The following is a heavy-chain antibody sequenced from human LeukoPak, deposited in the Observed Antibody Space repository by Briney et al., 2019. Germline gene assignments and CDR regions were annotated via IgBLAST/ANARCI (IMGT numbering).Heavy chain of an antibody. CDR2: ISWNSGSI. CDR1: GFTFDDYA. Sequence: PGGSLRLSCAASGFTFDDYAMHWLRQAPGKGLEWVSGISWNSGSIGYADSVKGRFTISRDNAKNSLYLQMNSLRAEDTALYYCAKDIDSSSWEAFDIWGQGTMVTVSS. D-gene: IGHD6-13*01. J-gene: IGHJ3*02. V-gene: IGHV3-9*01. CDR3: AKDIDSSSWEAFDI.